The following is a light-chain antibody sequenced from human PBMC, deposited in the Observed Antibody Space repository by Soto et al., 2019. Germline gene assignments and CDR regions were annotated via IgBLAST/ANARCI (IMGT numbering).Light chain of an antibody. CDR3: QQYYSTPLT. V-gene: IGKV3D-15*01. CDR2: GVY. J-gene: IGKJ4*01. Sequence: EIVMTQSPTILSVSPGERATPSCRASQSVSSNLAWYQQKPGQAPRLLIYGVYTRAPGIPARFSGSGSGTDFTLTISSLQAEDVAVYYCQQYYSTPLTFGGGTKVDIK. CDR1: QSVSSN.